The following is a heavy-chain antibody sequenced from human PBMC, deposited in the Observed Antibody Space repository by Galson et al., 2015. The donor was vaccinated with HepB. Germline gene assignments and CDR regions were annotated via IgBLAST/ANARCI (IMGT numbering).Heavy chain of an antibody. V-gene: IGHV3-30*04. CDR1: GFTFSSYA. CDR2: ISCDGSNK. CDR3: ARDKDPSRSWVDGLIYYGLAV. Sequence: SLRLSCAASGFTFSSYAFHWVRQAPGKGLEWVAVISCDGSNKNYADSVKGRFTISRDESRNTLHLQMNSLRAEDTVIYYCARDKDPSRSWVDGLIYYGLAVWGQGTTVTVSS. J-gene: IGHJ6*02. D-gene: IGHD6-13*01.